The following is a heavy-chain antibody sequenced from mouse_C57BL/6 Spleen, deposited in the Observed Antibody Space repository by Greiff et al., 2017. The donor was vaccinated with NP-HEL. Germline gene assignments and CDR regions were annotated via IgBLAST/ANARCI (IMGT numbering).Heavy chain of an antibody. CDR3: ARRDYCGSSAFGC. CDR1: GFTFSSYT. CDR2: ISGGGGNT. D-gene: IGHD1-1*01. J-gene: IGHJ3*01. Sequence: EVQLLESGGGLVKPGGSLKLSCAASGFTFSSYTMSWVRQTPEQRLEWVADISGGGGNTNYPDSVKGRFTISRDNAENTLYLQMSSLRSEDTALYYCARRDYCGSSAFGCWGQAILVTVSA. V-gene: IGHV5-9*01.